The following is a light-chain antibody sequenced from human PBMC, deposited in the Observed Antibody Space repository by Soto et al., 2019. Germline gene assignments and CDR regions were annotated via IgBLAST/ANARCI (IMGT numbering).Light chain of an antibody. Sequence: EIVLTQSPGTLSLSPGERATLSCRASQSVSSSYLAWYQQKPGQAPRLLIYGASSRATGIPDRFSGRGSGTDFTLTISRLETEDFAVYYCQQYGSSPWTFGLGNKGDIK. CDR3: QQYGSSPWT. CDR1: QSVSSSY. J-gene: IGKJ1*01. CDR2: GAS. V-gene: IGKV3-20*01.